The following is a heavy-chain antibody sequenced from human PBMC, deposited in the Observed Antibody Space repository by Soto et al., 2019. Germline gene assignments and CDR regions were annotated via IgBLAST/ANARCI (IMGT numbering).Heavy chain of an antibody. J-gene: IGHJ4*02. Sequence: QVPLVQSGAEVKKPGSSVKVSCKASGGTFSSYTISWVRQAPGQGLEWMGRIIPILGIANYAQKFQGRVTITADKSTSTAYMELSSLRSEDTAVYYCAAQQYYYDSSGYMGYWGQGTLVTVSS. CDR1: GGTFSSYT. V-gene: IGHV1-69*02. CDR2: IIPILGIA. CDR3: AAQQYYYDSSGYMGY. D-gene: IGHD3-22*01.